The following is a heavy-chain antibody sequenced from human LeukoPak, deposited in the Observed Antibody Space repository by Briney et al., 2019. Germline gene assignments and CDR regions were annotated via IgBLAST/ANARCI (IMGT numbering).Heavy chain of an antibody. CDR1: GGSFSGYY. V-gene: IGHV4-34*01. CDR3: ARGGGWIVVVPADMVWFDP. CDR2: INHSGST. D-gene: IGHD2-2*01. Sequence: SETLSLTCAVYGGSFSGYYWSWIRQPPGKGLEWIGEINHSGSTNYDPSLKSRVTISVDTSRNQFYLKLSSVTAADTAVYYCARGGGWIVVVPADMVWFDPWGQGTLVTVSS. J-gene: IGHJ5*02.